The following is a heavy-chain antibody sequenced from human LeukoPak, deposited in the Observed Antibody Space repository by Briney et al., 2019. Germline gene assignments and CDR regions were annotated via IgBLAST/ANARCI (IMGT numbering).Heavy chain of an antibody. CDR2: LYSDGNT. V-gene: IGHV3-53*01. D-gene: IGHD1-14*01. CDR1: GFTVITND. CDR3: ARGVEPLAANTLAY. Sequence: GGSLRLSCAASGFTVITNDMTWVRQAPGKGLEWVSVLYSDGNTKYADSVQGRFTISRDNSKNTLYLEMNSLSPDDTAVYYCARGVEPLAANTLAYWGQGTLVTDSS. J-gene: IGHJ4*02.